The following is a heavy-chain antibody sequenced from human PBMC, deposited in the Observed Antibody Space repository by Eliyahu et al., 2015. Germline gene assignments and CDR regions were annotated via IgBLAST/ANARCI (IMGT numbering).Heavy chain of an antibody. V-gene: IGHV4-34*01. Sequence: QVQLQQWGAGLLKPSETLSLTCAVYGGSFSGYXWXWXRQPPGKGLEWIGEINXSGSTNYNPSLKSRVTISVDTSKNQFSLKLSSVTAADTAVYYCARSHDYWGQGTLVTVSS. CDR3: ARSHDY. CDR2: INXSGST. J-gene: IGHJ4*02. CDR1: GGSFSGYX.